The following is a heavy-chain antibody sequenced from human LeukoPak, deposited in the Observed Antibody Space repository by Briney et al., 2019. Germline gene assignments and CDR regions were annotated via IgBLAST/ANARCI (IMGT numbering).Heavy chain of an antibody. CDR2: ISSSSSTI. D-gene: IGHD6-13*01. Sequence: PGGSLRLSCAASGFTFSDYYMSWIRQAPGKGLEWVSYISSSSSTIYYADSVKGRFTISRDNSKNTLYLQMNSLRAEDTAVYYCAKTVSGSTWYGGDFWGQGTLVTVSS. V-gene: IGHV3-11*04. CDR3: AKTVSGSTWYGGDF. CDR1: GFTFSDYY. J-gene: IGHJ4*02.